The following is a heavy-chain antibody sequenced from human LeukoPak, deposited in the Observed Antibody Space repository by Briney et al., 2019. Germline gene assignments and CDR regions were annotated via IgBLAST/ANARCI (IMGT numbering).Heavy chain of an antibody. D-gene: IGHD3-22*01. CDR2: ISGSGGST. J-gene: IGHJ3*02. Sequence: GGSLRLTCAASGFTFSSYAMSWVRQAPGKGLEWVSAISGSGGSTYYADSVKGRFTISRDNSKNTLYLQMNSLRAEDTAVYYCANSYYDSSGYHMDAFDIWGQRTMVTVSS. CDR3: ANSYYDSSGYHMDAFDI. V-gene: IGHV3-23*01. CDR1: GFTFSSYA.